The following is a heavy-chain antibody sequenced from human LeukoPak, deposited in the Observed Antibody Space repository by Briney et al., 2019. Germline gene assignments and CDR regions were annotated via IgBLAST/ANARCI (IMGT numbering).Heavy chain of an antibody. V-gene: IGHV3-23*01. CDR2: TVGGGDGT. Sequence: GGSLRLSCAASGFTFSSTSMSWVRQAPGKGLEWVAVTVGGGDGTYYADSVKGRFTISRDNSKNTLYLQMNSLRADDTAVYYCASDVRAAAGTSGYYWGQGTLVTVSS. D-gene: IGHD6-13*01. CDR3: ASDVRAAAGTSGYY. J-gene: IGHJ4*02. CDR1: GFTFSSTS.